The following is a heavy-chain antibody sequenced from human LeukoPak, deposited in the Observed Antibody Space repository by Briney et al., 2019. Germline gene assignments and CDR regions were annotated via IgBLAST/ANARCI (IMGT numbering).Heavy chain of an antibody. CDR2: IKSKTDGGTT. Sequence: GGPLRLSCAASGFSFSNTWMSWVRQAPGKGLEWVGRIKSKTDGGTTNYAAPVNGRFSISRNDSKNTLYVHMNSLTSEDTAVYYCTTNSGSYGVDVWGKGTTVTVSS. V-gene: IGHV3-15*05. J-gene: IGHJ6*04. CDR3: TTNSGSYGVDV. D-gene: IGHD1-26*01. CDR1: GFSFSNTW.